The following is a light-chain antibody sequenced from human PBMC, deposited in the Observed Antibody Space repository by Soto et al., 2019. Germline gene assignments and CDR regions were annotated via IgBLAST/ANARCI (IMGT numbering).Light chain of an antibody. CDR1: HDIRAY. V-gene: IGKV1-6*01. Sequence: AIQLTQSPSSLSASVGDRVTITCRATHDIRAYLGWYQQKPGKAPKLLIYAASSLQSEVPSRFSGSGSGTDFTLTISSLQPEDFATYFCLQDHGFPLTFGGGTKVEIK. CDR3: LQDHGFPLT. CDR2: AAS. J-gene: IGKJ4*01.